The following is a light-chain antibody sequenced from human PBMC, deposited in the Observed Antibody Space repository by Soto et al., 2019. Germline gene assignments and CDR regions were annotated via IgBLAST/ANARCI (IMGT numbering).Light chain of an antibody. V-gene: IGKV3-15*01. J-gene: IGKJ5*01. CDR1: HSVSSH. Sequence: IVVTQSPDTLSVSPGERVTLSCRTSHSVSSHVAWYQQRPGQAPRLLLYGASTRATGIPVRFSGSGAGTEFTLTISSLQSEDFAVYYCQQYKNWPLFGQATRLDIK. CDR2: GAS. CDR3: QQYKNWPL.